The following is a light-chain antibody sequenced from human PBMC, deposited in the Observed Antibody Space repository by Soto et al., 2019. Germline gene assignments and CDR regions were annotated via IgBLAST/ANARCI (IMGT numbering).Light chain of an antibody. J-gene: IGLJ2*01. Sequence: QSALTQPASVSGSPGQSITISCTGTSSDVGGYSWVSWYRQYPGKAPNLIIFEVIHRSSGVSNRFSGSKSGNTASLTISGRQTEDEADYYCSSYTSSTTPVIFGGGTKLTVL. V-gene: IGLV2-14*01. CDR2: EVI. CDR1: SSDVGGYSW. CDR3: SSYTSSTTPVI.